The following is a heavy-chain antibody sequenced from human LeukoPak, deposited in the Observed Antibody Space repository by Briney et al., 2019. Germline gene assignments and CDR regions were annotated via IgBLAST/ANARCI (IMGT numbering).Heavy chain of an antibody. Sequence: GGSPRLSCAASGFTFSSYAMHWVRQAPGKGLEWVAVISYDGSNKYYADSVKGRFTISRDNSKNTLYLEMNSLRAEDTAVYYCARDRSSWYQYYYGMDVWGQGTTVTVSS. J-gene: IGHJ6*02. CDR1: GFTFSSYA. CDR2: ISYDGSNK. D-gene: IGHD6-19*01. CDR3: ARDRSSWYQYYYGMDV. V-gene: IGHV3-30-3*01.